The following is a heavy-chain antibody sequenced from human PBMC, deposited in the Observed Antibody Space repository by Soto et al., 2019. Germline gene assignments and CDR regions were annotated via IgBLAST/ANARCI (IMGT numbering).Heavy chain of an antibody. CDR2: IHQYGSEK. D-gene: IGHD3-10*02. CDR1: GVTFRSYW. Sequence: EVQLVESGGGLVQPGGSLRLSCVAFGVTFRSYWMSWVRQAPGKGLEWVANIHQYGSEKYDVDAVKGRFTISRDNAKNSVYLQMNSLRVEDTAVYYCATSLGPSTYHLCSGSPADIWGQGTMVTVSS. J-gene: IGHJ3*02. CDR3: ATSLGPSTYHLCSGSPADI. V-gene: IGHV3-7*01.